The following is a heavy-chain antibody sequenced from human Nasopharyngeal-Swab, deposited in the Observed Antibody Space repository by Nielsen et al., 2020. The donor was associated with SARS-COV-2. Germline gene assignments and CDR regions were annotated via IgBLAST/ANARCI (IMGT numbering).Heavy chain of an antibody. CDR2: IYPGDSET. V-gene: IGHV5-51*01. Sequence: GGSLRLSCKGSGYSFTSYWIGWVRQMPGKGLEWMGIIYPGDSETRYSPSFQGQVTISADKSISTAYLQWSSLKASDTAMYYCARLSVGDGSSYYFDYWGQGTLVTVSS. D-gene: IGHD3-10*01. J-gene: IGHJ4*02. CDR1: GYSFTSYW. CDR3: ARLSVGDGSSYYFDY.